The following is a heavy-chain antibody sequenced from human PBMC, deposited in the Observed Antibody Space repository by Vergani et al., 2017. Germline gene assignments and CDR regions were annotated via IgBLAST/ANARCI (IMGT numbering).Heavy chain of an antibody. V-gene: IGHV4-34*11. CDR2: IYYSGST. CDR3: ARGGTARHGYFDY. Sequence: VQLQQWGAGLLKPSETLSLTCAVYGGSFSGYYWSWIRQPPGKGLEWIGYIYYSGSTNYNHSLKSRVTISVDTSKNQFSLKLSSVTAADTAVYYCARGGTARHGYFDYWGQGTLVTVSS. D-gene: IGHD6-6*01. CDR1: GGSFSGYY. J-gene: IGHJ4*02.